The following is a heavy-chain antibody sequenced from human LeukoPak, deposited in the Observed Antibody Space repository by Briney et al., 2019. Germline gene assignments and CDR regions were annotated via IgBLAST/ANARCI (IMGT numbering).Heavy chain of an antibody. V-gene: IGHV4-59*08. CDR1: GGSISSYY. J-gene: IGHJ4*02. CDR2: IYYSGST. Sequence: SETLSLTCTVSGGSISSYYWSWIRQPPGKGLEWIGYIYYSGSTNYNPSLKSRVTISVDTSKNQFSLKLSSVTAADTAVYYCARGLGQLWPEDGNWGQGTLVTVSS. D-gene: IGHD5-18*01. CDR3: ARGLGQLWPEDGN.